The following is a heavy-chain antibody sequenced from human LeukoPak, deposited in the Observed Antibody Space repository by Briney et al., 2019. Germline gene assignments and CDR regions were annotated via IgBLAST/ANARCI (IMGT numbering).Heavy chain of an antibody. CDR1: GFTVSSNY. V-gene: IGHV3-53*01. D-gene: IGHD5-24*01. J-gene: IGHJ6*03. CDR3: ARVDGYYYYYMDV. CDR2: IYSGGST. Sequence: GGSLRLSCAASGFTVSSNYMSWVRQAPGKGLEWVSVIYSGGSTYCADSVKGRFTISRDNSKNTLYLQMNSLRAEDTAVYYCARVDGYYYYYMDVWGKGTTVTVSS.